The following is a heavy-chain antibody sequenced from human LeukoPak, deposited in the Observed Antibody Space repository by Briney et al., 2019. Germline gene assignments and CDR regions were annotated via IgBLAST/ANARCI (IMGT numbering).Heavy chain of an antibody. CDR3: ARDYWWNYDY. CDR2: ISKDGSDK. CDR1: GFTFSDYP. Sequence: GRSLRLSCAASGFTFSDYPMHWVRQAPGKGLEWVAVISKDGSDKYYPGSVRGRFTISRDNSKNTIYLQMDSLRAEDTAIYYCARDYWWNYDYWGQGTLVTVSS. D-gene: IGHD1-7*01. V-gene: IGHV3-30-3*01. J-gene: IGHJ4*02.